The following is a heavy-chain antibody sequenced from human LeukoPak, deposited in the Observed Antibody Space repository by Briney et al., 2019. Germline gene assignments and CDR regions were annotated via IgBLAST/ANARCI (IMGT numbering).Heavy chain of an antibody. J-gene: IGHJ4*02. CDR3: ARGEFGTSSDY. CDR1: GFTFNNYA. Sequence: GGSLRLSCAASGFTFNNYAMSWVRQAPGKGLEWVSAISGSGGSTYYADSVKGRFTISRDNSKNTLYLQMSSLRAEDTAVYYCARGEFGTSSDYWGQGTLVTVSS. CDR2: ISGSGGST. V-gene: IGHV3-23*01. D-gene: IGHD2-2*01.